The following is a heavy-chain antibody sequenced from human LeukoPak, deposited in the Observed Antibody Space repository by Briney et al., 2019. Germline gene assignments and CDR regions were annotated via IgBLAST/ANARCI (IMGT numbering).Heavy chain of an antibody. J-gene: IGHJ4*02. CDR3: ATVGEQTQQLDPSLFDY. V-gene: IGHV1-24*01. D-gene: IGHD6-13*01. CDR2: FDPEDGET. Sequence: ASVKVSCKVSGYTLTELSMHWVRQAPGKGLEWMGGFDPEDGETIYAQKFQGRVTMTEDTSTDTAYMELSSLRSEDTAVYYCATVGEQTQQLDPSLFDYWGQGTLVTVSS. CDR1: GYTLTELS.